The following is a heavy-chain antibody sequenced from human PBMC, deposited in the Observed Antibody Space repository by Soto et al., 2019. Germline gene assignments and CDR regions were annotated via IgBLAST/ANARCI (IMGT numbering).Heavy chain of an antibody. J-gene: IGHJ1*01. V-gene: IGHV4-39*01. Sequence: AKPLSLTFSVPGSSIRTTSLSWDWIRQPPGKRLGWFGSIYYRGSTYYNPSLKNRLTMSADTSKTQFSLTLRSVTAADTAVYYCSAQRVLTMVSVVIRADHWGQGTLVTVSS. CDR3: SAQRVLTMVSVVIRADH. D-gene: IGHD3-22*01. CDR2: IYYRGST. CDR1: GSSIRTTSLS.